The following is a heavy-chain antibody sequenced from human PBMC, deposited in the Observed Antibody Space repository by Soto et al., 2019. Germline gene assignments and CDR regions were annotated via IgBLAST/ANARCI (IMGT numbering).Heavy chain of an antibody. CDR3: AKDSGSYDCFDY. Sequence: QVQLVESGGGVVQPGRSLRLSCAASGFTFSSYGMHWVRQAPGKGLEWVAVISYDGSNKYYADSVKGRFTISRDKSKNTLYLQMNSLRAEDTAVYYCAKDSGSYDCFDYWGQGTLVTVSS. J-gene: IGHJ4*02. CDR1: GFTFSSYG. D-gene: IGHD1-26*01. CDR2: ISYDGSNK. V-gene: IGHV3-30*18.